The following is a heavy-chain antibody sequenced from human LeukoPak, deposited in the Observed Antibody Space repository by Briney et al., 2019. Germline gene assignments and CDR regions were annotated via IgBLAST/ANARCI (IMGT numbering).Heavy chain of an antibody. D-gene: IGHD6-19*01. CDR1: GFTFSNYA. CDR3: AKNFASAWNYYMDV. J-gene: IGHJ6*03. Sequence: GGSLRLSCTASGFTFSNYAMGWVRQAPGKGLQWVSDIRASGDTTHYADSVEGRFTISRDNSKNTLYLQMSSLRAEDTAVYYCAKNFASAWNYYMDVWGKGTTVTVSS. CDR2: IRASGDTT. V-gene: IGHV3-23*01.